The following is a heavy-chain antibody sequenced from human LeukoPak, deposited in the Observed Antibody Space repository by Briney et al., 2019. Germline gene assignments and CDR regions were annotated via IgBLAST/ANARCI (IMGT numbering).Heavy chain of an antibody. Sequence: GGSLKLSCEASGFTFSSYSMNWVRQAPGKGLEWVSSIISSSSYTYYAHSVKGRVTISRDNATNSPYLQMNSLRSEDTAVYYCARGPSSCFDYWGQGTLVTVPS. CDR1: GFTFSSYS. V-gene: IGHV3-21*01. J-gene: IGHJ4*02. CDR3: ARGPSSCFDY. CDR2: IISSSSYT.